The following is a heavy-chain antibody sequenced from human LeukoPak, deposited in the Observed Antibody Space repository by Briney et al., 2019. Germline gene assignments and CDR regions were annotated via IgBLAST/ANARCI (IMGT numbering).Heavy chain of an antibody. V-gene: IGHV4-31*03. CDR3: ARGSGIAAAGYIPFFY. CDR1: GGSISSGGYY. Sequence: PSQTLSLTCTVSGGSISSGGYYWSWIRQHPGKGLEWIGYIYYSGSTYYNPSLKSRVTISVDTSKNQFSLKLSSVTAADTAVYYCARGSGIAAAGYIPFFYWGQGTLVTVSS. D-gene: IGHD6-13*01. CDR2: IYYSGST. J-gene: IGHJ4*02.